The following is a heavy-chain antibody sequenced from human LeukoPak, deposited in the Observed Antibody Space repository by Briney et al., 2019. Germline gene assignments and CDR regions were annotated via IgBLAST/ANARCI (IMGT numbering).Heavy chain of an antibody. CDR2: IESKADGGTT. J-gene: IGHJ4*02. CDR1: GFSFSDAW. V-gene: IGHV3-15*04. D-gene: IGHD3-16*02. Sequence: GGSLRLSCAASGFSFSDAWMSWVRQIPGKGLEWVGRIESKADGGTTDYAAPVKGRFTISRDNSKNTLYLQMNSLRAEDTAVYYCAKKERLGELSLYSFDYWGQGTLVTVSS. CDR3: AKKERLGELSLYSFDY.